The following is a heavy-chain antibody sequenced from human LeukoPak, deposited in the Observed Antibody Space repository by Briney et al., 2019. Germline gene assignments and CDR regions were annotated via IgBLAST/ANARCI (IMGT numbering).Heavy chain of an antibody. CDR3: ARDRDSSGRYYSDY. CDR1: GYIFINYY. J-gene: IGHJ4*02. Sequence: ASVKVSCKASGYIFINYYIHWVRQAPGQGLEWMGLINPNGAYTTNAQKFEGRVTVTRDTSTSTVYMELSSLRSDDTAVYYCARDRDSSGRYYSDYWGQGSLVTVSS. V-gene: IGHV1-46*01. D-gene: IGHD3-22*01. CDR2: INPNGAYT.